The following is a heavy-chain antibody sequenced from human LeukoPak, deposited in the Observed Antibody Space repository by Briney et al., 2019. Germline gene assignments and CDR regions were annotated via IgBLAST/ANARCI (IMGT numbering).Heavy chain of an antibody. CDR2: IWYDGSIK. CDR1: AFTFSGYG. V-gene: IGHV3-30*02. Sequence: GGSLRLSCAASAFTFSGYGMHWVRQAPGKGLEWVAFIWYDGSIKHYADSVKGRFTISRDNSKNTLFLQINSLRVEDTAVYYCAKPHGSGIDGMYWGQGTLVTVSS. J-gene: IGHJ4*02. D-gene: IGHD3-10*01. CDR3: AKPHGSGIDGMY.